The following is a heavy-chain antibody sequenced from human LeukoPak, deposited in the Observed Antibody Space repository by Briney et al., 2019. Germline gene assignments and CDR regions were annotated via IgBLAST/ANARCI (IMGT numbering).Heavy chain of an antibody. Sequence: PGGSLRLSCAASGLTFSDYYMSWIRQAPGKGLEWVSYISSSGSTIYYADSVKGRFTISRDNAKNSLYLQMNSLRAEDTAVYYCAREKVRVDDFWSGYPVYFDYWGQGTLVTVSS. CDR2: ISSSGSTI. D-gene: IGHD3-3*01. V-gene: IGHV3-11*01. CDR1: GLTFSDYY. J-gene: IGHJ4*02. CDR3: AREKVRVDDFWSGYPVYFDY.